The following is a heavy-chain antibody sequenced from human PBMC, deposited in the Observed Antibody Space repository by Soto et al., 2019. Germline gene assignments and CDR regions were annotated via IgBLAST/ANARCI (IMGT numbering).Heavy chain of an antibody. CDR2: IYQSGTT. J-gene: IGHJ1*01. CDR3: AREGAAANCFQH. Sequence: KTSETLSLTCAVSGGSISSGGYSWSWIRQPPGKGLEWIGYIYQSGTTYYNPSLESRVTISIDRSKNQFSLKLTSVTAADTAVYCCAREGAAANCFQHWGQATLGTYPQ. CDR1: GGSISSGGYS. D-gene: IGHD6-13*01. V-gene: IGHV4-30-2*01.